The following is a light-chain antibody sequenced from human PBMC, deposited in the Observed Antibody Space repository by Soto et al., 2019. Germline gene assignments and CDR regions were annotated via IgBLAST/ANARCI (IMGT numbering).Light chain of an antibody. Sequence: QSVLTQPPSESGTPGQRVTISCSGSSSNIGSNYVYWYQQLPGTAPKLLIYRNNQPPSGVPDRFSGSKSGTSASLAISRIRSEDEADYYCAALDDSLSAHAVFGGVTQLTVL. CDR3: AALDDSLSAHAV. J-gene: IGLJ7*01. V-gene: IGLV1-47*01. CDR1: SSNIGSNY. CDR2: RNN.